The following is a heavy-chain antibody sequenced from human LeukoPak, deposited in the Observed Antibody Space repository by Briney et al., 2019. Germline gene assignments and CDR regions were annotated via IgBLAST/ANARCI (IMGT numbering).Heavy chain of an antibody. D-gene: IGHD6-19*01. V-gene: IGHV3-23*01. Sequence: PGGSLRLSCAASGFTFSSYAMSWVRQAPGKGLEWVSAISGSGGSTYYADSVKGRFTISRDNSKNTLYLQMNSLRAEDTAVYYCACEVAVANYYYYGMDVWGQGTRSPSP. J-gene: IGHJ6*02. CDR2: ISGSGGST. CDR3: ACEVAVANYYYYGMDV. CDR1: GFTFSSYA.